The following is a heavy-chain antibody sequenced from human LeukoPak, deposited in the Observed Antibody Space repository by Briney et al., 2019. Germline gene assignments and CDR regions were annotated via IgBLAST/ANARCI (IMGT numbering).Heavy chain of an antibody. V-gene: IGHV3-9*01. CDR2: ISWNSGSI. CDR1: GFTFDDYA. CDR3: ARDLGDILTGYYSGSNAFDI. D-gene: IGHD3-9*01. J-gene: IGHJ3*02. Sequence: GGSLRLSCAASGFTFDDYAMHWVRQAPGKGLEWVSGISWNSGSIGYADSVKGRFTISRDNAKNSLYLQMNSLRAEDTAVYYCARDLGDILTGYYSGSNAFDIWGQGTMVTVSS.